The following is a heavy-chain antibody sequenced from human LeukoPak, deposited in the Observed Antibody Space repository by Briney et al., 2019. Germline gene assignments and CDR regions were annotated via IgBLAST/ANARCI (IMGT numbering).Heavy chain of an antibody. J-gene: IGHJ6*03. CDR2: IIPIFGTA. D-gene: IGHD2-2*02. CDR3: ARGPGYCSSTSCYNYYYYYYMDV. Sequence: ASVKVSCKASGGTFSSYAISWVRRAPGQGLEWMGGIIPIFGTANYAQKFQGRVTITADESTSTAYMELSSLRSEDTAVYYCARGPGYCSSTSCYNYYYYYYMDVWGKGTTVTVSS. V-gene: IGHV1-69*13. CDR1: GGTFSSYA.